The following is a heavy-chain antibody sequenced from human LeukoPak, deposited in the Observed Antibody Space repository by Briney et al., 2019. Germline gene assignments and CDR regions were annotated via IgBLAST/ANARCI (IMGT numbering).Heavy chain of an antibody. CDR2: IIPILGIA. Sequence: ASVKDSCKASGGTFRRYAISWVRQAPGQGLEWMGRIIPILGIANYAQKFQGRVTITADKSTSTAYMELSSLRSEDTAVYYCARGKHLVPDDYWGQGTLVTVSS. D-gene: IGHD3-3*02. CDR1: GGTFRRYA. CDR3: ARGKHLVPDDY. J-gene: IGHJ4*02. V-gene: IGHV1-69*04.